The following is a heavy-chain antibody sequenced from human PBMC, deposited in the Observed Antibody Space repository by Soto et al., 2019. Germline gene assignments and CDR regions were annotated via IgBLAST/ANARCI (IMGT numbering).Heavy chain of an antibody. CDR2: ISGSSSYT. V-gene: IGHV3-11*06. J-gene: IGHJ4*02. Sequence: QVQLEESGGGLVKPGGSLRLSCAASGFTFGDYYMSWIRQAPGKGLEWISYISGSSSYTSYADSVKGRFTISRDNAENSLYLQMNSLRVEDTALYYCARGAYYYDSGGYYYTFDFWGQGTLVTVSS. D-gene: IGHD3-22*01. CDR3: ARGAYYYDSGGYYYTFDF. CDR1: GFTFGDYY.